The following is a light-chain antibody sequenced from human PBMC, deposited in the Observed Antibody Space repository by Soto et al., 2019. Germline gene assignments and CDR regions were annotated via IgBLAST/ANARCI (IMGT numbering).Light chain of an antibody. V-gene: IGKV1-5*03. Sequence: DSQMTQFPSTLSASVGDRVTITCRASQSISPWLAWYQQKPGKAPKILISKASTLQSGVPPRFSGSGSGTEFTLTISSLQPDDFAIYYCQQYDGYFGPGTKV. CDR2: KAS. CDR3: QQYDGY. J-gene: IGKJ3*01. CDR1: QSISPW.